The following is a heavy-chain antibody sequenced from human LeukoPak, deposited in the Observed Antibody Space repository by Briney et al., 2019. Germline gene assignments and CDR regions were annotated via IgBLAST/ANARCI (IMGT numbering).Heavy chain of an antibody. Sequence: GGSLRLSCAASGFTFDDCAMHWVRQAPGKGLEWVSLISGDGGSTYYGDSVKGRFTISRDNSKNSLFLQMYSLRTEDTALYYCAKGTRDYGGLPKWYFDLWGRGTLVTVSS. CDR3: AKGTRDYGGLPKWYFDL. CDR2: ISGDGGST. V-gene: IGHV3-43*02. CDR1: GFTFDDCA. D-gene: IGHD4-23*01. J-gene: IGHJ2*01.